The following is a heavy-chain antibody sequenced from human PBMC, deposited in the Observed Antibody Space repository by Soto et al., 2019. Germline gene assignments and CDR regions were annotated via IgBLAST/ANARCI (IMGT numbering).Heavy chain of an antibody. V-gene: IGHV3-21*01. Sequence: EVQLVESGGGLVKPGGSLRLSCAASGFTFSXXXXXXXXXXXXXXXXXXXXISSSSSYIYYADSVKGRFTISRDNAKXXXXXXXXXXXXXXXXXXXXXXXXXXXXXXXXXXXXDVWGQGTTVTVSS. CDR1: GFTFSXXX. CDR2: ISSSSSYI. CDR3: XXXXXXXXXXXXXXXXDV. J-gene: IGHJ6*02.